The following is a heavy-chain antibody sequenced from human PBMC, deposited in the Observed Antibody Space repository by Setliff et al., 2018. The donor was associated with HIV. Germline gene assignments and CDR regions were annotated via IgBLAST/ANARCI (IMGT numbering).Heavy chain of an antibody. D-gene: IGHD1-26*01. CDR2: IKRDGTET. V-gene: IGHV3-7*03. CDR1: GFTFPTYW. CDR3: VKDGTPIGRYYQYFHV. J-gene: IGHJ6*04. Sequence: GGSLRLSCAASGFTFPTYWISWVRQAPGKGLEWVANIKRDGTETHYVGSVRGRFTISRDNAKNSLFLQMNDLRPEDTAFYYCVKDGTPIGRYYQYFHVWGEGIMVTVSS.